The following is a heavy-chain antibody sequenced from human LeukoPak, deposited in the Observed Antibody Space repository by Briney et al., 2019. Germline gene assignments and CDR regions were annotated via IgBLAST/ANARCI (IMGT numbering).Heavy chain of an antibody. D-gene: IGHD3-9*01. Sequence: GSLRLSCAASGFTFSSYSMNWVRQAPGKGLEWVSYISSSSSTIYYADSVKGRYTISRDNAKNSLYLQMNSLRAEDTAVYYCAEGPYYDILTGYSSDAFHIWGQGAVVTVSS. CDR3: AEGPYYDILTGYSSDAFHI. CDR2: ISSSSSTI. V-gene: IGHV3-48*01. CDR1: GFTFSSYS. J-gene: IGHJ3*02.